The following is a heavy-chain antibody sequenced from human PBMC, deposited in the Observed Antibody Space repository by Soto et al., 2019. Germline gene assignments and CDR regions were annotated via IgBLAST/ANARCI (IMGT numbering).Heavy chain of an antibody. CDR2: IYYSGSA. J-gene: IGHJ5*02. Sequence: SETLSLTCTVSGGSISSGGYYWSWIRQHPGKGLEWIGYIYYSGSAYYNPSLKSRVTISVDTSKNQFSLKLSSVTAADTAVYYCARDTRDGYDFWSGFGTWGQGTLVTVSS. D-gene: IGHD3-3*01. V-gene: IGHV4-31*03. CDR1: GGSISSGGYY. CDR3: ARDTRDGYDFWSGFGT.